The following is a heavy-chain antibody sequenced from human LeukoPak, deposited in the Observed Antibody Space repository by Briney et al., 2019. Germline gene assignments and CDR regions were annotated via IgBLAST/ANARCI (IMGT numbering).Heavy chain of an antibody. D-gene: IGHD3-9*01. J-gene: IGHJ4*02. V-gene: IGHV3-23*01. CDR3: ARAANYDILTGEFDY. CDR1: GFTFGTHS. Sequence: GGSLRLSCLASGFTFGTHSMSWVRQGPGKALEWLSAISSDDTAYYADSVKGRFTISRDNSKNTLYLQMNSLRAEDTAVYYCARAANYDILTGEFDYWGQGTLVTVSS. CDR2: ISSDDTA.